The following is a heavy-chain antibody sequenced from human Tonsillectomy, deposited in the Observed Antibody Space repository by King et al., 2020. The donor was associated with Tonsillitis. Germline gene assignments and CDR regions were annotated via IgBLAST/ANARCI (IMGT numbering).Heavy chain of an antibody. CDR1: GFTFSSYA. D-gene: IGHD1-26*01. CDR2: ISYDGSNK. Sequence: VQLVESGGGVVQPGRSLRLSCAASGFTFSSYAMHWVRQAPGKGLEWVAVISYDGSNKYYADSVKGRFTISRDNSKNTLYLQMNSLRAEDTAVYYCAGDIIGGSYRPDYWGQGTLVTVSS. CDR3: AGDIIGGSYRPDY. V-gene: IGHV3-30-3*01. J-gene: IGHJ4*02.